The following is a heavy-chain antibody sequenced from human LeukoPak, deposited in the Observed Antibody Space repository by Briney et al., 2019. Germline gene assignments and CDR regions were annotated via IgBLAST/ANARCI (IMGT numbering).Heavy chain of an antibody. J-gene: IGHJ5*02. Sequence: SETLSLTCTVSGGSISSGGYYWSWVRQHPGRGLEWIGYIYYSGSTYYNPSLKSRVTISVDTSKNQFSLKLSSVTAADTAVYYCASLHVWGYSHAWGQGTLVTVSS. CDR2: IYYSGST. D-gene: IGHD3-16*01. V-gene: IGHV4-31*03. CDR3: ASLHVWGYSHA. CDR1: GGSISSGGYY.